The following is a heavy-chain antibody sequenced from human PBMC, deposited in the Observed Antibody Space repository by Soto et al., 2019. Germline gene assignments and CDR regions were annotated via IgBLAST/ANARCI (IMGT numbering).Heavy chain of an antibody. V-gene: IGHV1-3*01. CDR3: AGVGSGYYSYYYYYYMDA. CDR1: GYTFTSYA. D-gene: IGHD3-22*01. CDR2: INAGNGNT. J-gene: IGHJ6*03. Sequence: GASVKVSCKASGYTFTSYAMHWVRQAPGQRLEWMGWINAGNGNTKYSQKFQGRVTITRDTSASTAYMELSSLRSEDTAVYYCAGVGSGYYSYYYYYYMDAWGKGTTVTVSS.